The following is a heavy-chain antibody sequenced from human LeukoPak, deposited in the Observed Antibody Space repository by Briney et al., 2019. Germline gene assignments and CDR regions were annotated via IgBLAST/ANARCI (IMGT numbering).Heavy chain of an antibody. CDR3: ARGSLMVRGVIDY. CDR2: IYYSGST. V-gene: IGHV4-59*01. J-gene: IGHJ4*02. CDR1: GASISSYY. Sequence: SETLSLTCTVSGASISSYYWSWIRQPPGKGLEWLGYIYYSGSTNYNPSLKSRVTISVDTSKNQFSLKLSSVTAADTAVYYCARGSLMVRGVIDYWGQGTLVTVSS. D-gene: IGHD3-10*01.